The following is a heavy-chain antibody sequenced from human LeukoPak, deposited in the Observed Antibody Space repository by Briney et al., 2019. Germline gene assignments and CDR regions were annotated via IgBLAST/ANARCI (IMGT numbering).Heavy chain of an antibody. V-gene: IGHV1-46*01. CDR1: GYTFTSYY. CDR3: ARDLRGQYGTVHFDY. J-gene: IGHJ4*02. Sequence: ASVKVSCKASGYTFTSYYMHWVRQAPGQGLEWMGIINPSGGSTSYAQKFQGRATMTRDTSTSTVYMELSSLRSEDTAVYYCARDLRGQYGTVHFDYWGQGTLVTVSS. D-gene: IGHD3-10*01. CDR2: INPSGGST.